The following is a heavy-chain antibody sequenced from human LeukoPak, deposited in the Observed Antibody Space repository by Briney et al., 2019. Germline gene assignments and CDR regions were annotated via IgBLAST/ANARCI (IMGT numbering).Heavy chain of an antibody. D-gene: IGHD2-2*01. CDR3: ARGVVPAAMGIDPGANWFDP. CDR1: GFTFDDYA. V-gene: IGHV3-9*01. J-gene: IGHJ5*02. CDR2: ISWNSGSI. Sequence: PGGSLRLSCAASGFTFDDYAMHWVRQAPGKGLEWVSGISWNSGSIVYADSVKGRFTISRDNAKNSLYLQMNSLRAEDTALYYCARGVVPAAMGIDPGANWFDPWGQGTLVTVSS.